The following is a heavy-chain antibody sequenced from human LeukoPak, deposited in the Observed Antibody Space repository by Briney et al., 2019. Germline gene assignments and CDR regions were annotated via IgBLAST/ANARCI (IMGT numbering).Heavy chain of an antibody. J-gene: IGHJ6*02. CDR1: GFTFSSYW. D-gene: IGHD1-26*01. V-gene: IGHV3-48*01. CDR2: ISSSSSTI. Sequence: GGSLRLSCAASGFTFSSYWMSWVRQAPGKGLEWVSYISSSSSTIYYADSVKGRFTISRDNAKNSLYLQMNSLRAEDTAVYYCAGSYPDSYYYGMDVWGQGTTVTVSS. CDR3: AGSYPDSYYYGMDV.